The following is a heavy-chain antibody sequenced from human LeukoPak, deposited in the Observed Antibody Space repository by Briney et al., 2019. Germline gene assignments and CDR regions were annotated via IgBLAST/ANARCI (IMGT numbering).Heavy chain of an antibody. CDR3: AKGPYDILTGSDY. J-gene: IGHJ4*02. D-gene: IGHD3-9*01. CDR2: LSGSGGTT. CDR1: GFTFSSYG. V-gene: IGHV3-23*01. Sequence: GGSLRLSCSASGFTFSSYGMSWVRQAPGKGLEWVSGLSGSGGTTYYVDSVKGRFTISRDNSKNTLYLQMNSLRAEDTAVYYCAKGPYDILTGSDYWGQGTLVTVSS.